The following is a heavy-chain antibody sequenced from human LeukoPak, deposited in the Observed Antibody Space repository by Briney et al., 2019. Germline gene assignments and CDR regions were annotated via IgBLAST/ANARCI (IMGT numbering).Heavy chain of an antibody. Sequence: GGSLRLSCAASGFTSSTYWLGWVRQSPGKGLEWVANIKPDGSEGYYMDSVKGRVTISRDNAKNSLILQMNSLRVEDTAVYYCAKPKQLGYCSSTSCYGVNDYWGQGTLVTVSS. V-gene: IGHV3-7*01. J-gene: IGHJ4*02. CDR2: IKPDGSEG. CDR3: AKPKQLGYCSSTSCYGVNDY. D-gene: IGHD2-2*01. CDR1: GFTSSTYW.